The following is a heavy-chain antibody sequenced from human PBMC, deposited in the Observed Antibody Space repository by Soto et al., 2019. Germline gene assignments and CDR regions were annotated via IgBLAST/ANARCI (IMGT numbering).Heavy chain of an antibody. J-gene: IGHJ6*02. V-gene: IGHV1-24*01. CDR3: ASSNIVAAPYGMDV. Sequence: GASVKVSCKVSGYTLTELSMHWVRQALGKGLEWMGGFDPEDGETIYAQKFQGRVTITRDTSASTAYMELSSLRSEDTAVYYCASSNIVAAPYGMDVWGQGTTVTVSS. CDR1: GYTLTELS. CDR2: FDPEDGET. D-gene: IGHD6-13*01.